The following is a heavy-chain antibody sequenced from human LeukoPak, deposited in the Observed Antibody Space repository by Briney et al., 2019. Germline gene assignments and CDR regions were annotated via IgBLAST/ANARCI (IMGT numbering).Heavy chain of an antibody. CDR1: GYTLTELS. J-gene: IGHJ4*02. CDR3: ARSGYSSSWTDYDY. Sequence: ASVKVSCKVSGYTLTELSMHWVRQAPGKGLEWMGGFDPEDGETIYAQKFQGRVTMTEDTSTDTAYMELSSLRSEDTAVYYCARSGYSSSWTDYDYWGQGTLVTVSS. CDR2: FDPEDGET. D-gene: IGHD6-13*01. V-gene: IGHV1-24*01.